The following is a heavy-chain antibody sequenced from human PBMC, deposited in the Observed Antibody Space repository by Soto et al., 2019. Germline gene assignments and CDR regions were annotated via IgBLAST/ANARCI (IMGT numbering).Heavy chain of an antibody. J-gene: IGHJ6*02. CDR3: ARKSSSWFYGMDV. CDR2: ISYDGSNK. V-gene: IGHV3-30-3*01. D-gene: IGHD6-13*01. Sequence: QVQLVESGGGVVQPGRSLRLSCAASGFTFSSYAMHWVRQAPGKGLEWVAVISYDGSNKYYADSVKGRFTISRDNSKNTLYLQMNSLSAEDTAVYYCARKSSSWFYGMDVWGQGTTVTVSS. CDR1: GFTFSSYA.